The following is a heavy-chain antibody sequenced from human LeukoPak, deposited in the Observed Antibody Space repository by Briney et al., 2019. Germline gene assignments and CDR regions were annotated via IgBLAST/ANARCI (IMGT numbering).Heavy chain of an antibody. V-gene: IGHV3-11*04. CDR1: GFNFSDYH. J-gene: IGHJ3*02. D-gene: IGHD3-3*01. Sequence: GGSLRLSCAASGFNFSDYHMSWIRQAPGKGLEWASYISSSASNIYYADSVKGRITISRDNAKNSLYLQMNSLRAEDTAVYYCARDQVVRFLEWLLDDAFDIWGQGTMVTVSS. CDR3: ARDQVVRFLEWLLDDAFDI. CDR2: ISSSASNI.